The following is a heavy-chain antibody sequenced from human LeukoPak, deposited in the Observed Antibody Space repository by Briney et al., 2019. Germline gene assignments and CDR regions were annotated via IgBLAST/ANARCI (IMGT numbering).Heavy chain of an antibody. CDR3: AKDRGTGFLHDWTVSY. CDR2: ISDDGKTT. V-gene: IGHV3-30*18. D-gene: IGHD3/OR15-3a*01. J-gene: IGHJ4*02. Sequence: GGSLRLSCAASGFTFSSYGMHWVRQAPGKGLEWVAVISDDGKTTYYADSVKGRFTISRENSKNTLDLQMNSLTVEDTALYYCAKDRGTGFLHDWTVSYWGQGTRVTVSS. CDR1: GFTFSSYG.